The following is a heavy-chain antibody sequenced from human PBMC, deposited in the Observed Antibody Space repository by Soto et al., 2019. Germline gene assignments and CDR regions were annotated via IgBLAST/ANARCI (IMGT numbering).Heavy chain of an antibody. CDR1: GFTFNTYS. J-gene: IGHJ6*02. D-gene: IGHD2-2*01. Sequence: GGSLRLSCAASGFTFNTYSMNWVRQAPGKGLVGVSFISSRNSFIYYADSVRGRFTISRDNAKNSVFLQMNSLRVEDTAVYYCARDPAGSTRPYYYGMDVWGQGTTVTVSS. V-gene: IGHV3-21*01. CDR3: ARDPAGSTRPYYYGMDV. CDR2: ISSRNSFI.